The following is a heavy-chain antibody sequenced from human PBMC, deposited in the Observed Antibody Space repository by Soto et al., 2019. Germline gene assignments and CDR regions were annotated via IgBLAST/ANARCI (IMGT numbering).Heavy chain of an antibody. CDR2: IYYTGST. D-gene: IGHD4-17*01. J-gene: IGHJ4*02. V-gene: IGHV4-59*01. Sequence: QVQLQESGPGLVKPSETLSLTCTVSGGSINSYYWSWIRQSPGKGLEWIGFIYYTGSTNYNPSLKSRVSSSVDTSKKQFSLKLSSVTAADTAVYYCARTQDYGDDIYYFDYWGQGTLVTVSS. CDR1: GGSINSYY. CDR3: ARTQDYGDDIYYFDY.